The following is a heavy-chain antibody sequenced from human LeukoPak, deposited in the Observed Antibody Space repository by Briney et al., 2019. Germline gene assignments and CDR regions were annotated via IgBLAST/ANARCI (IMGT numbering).Heavy chain of an antibody. Sequence: GASVKVSCKASGYTFTGYYMHWVRQAPGQGLEWMGWINPNSGGTNYAQKFQGRVTMTRDTSISTAYMELSRLRSDDSAVYYCARVRMVVGLHDAFDIWGQGTMVTVSS. D-gene: IGHD1-26*01. CDR3: ARVRMVVGLHDAFDI. CDR2: INPNSGGT. J-gene: IGHJ3*02. CDR1: GYTFTGYY. V-gene: IGHV1-2*02.